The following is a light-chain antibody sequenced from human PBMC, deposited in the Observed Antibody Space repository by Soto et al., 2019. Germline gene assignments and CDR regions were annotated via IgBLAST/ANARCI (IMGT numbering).Light chain of an antibody. Sequence: QSVLTQPASVSGSPGQSINISCTGTSSDVGGYNYVSWYQQHPCKAPKLMIYEVSNRPSGVSNRFSGSKSGNTASLTISGLQAEDEADYYCSSYTSSSTPYVFGTGTKVTVL. CDR2: EVS. CDR3: SSYTSSSTPYV. V-gene: IGLV2-14*01. CDR1: SSDVGGYNY. J-gene: IGLJ1*01.